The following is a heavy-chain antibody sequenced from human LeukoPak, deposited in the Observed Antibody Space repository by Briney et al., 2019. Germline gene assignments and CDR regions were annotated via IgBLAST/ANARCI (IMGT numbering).Heavy chain of an antibody. D-gene: IGHD4/OR15-4a*01. CDR1: GGSISSGGYY. V-gene: IGHV4-30-2*01. J-gene: IGHJ4*02. CDR2: IYHSGST. CDR3: ARDGASPGWIPFDY. Sequence: PSETLSLTCTVSGGSISSGGYYWSWIRQPPGKGLEWIGYIYHSGSTYYNPSLKSRVTISVDRSKNQFPLKLSSVTAADTAVYYCARDGASPGWIPFDYWGQGTLVTVSS.